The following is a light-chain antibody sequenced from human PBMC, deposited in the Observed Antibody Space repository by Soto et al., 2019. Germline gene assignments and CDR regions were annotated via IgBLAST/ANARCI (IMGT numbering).Light chain of an antibody. Sequence: QSVRTQPASVSGAPGQASTISCTGTSSDVGGYNYVSWYQQHPGKAPKLMIYDVSNRPSGVSNRFSGSKSGNTASLTISGLQAEDEADYYCSSYTSSSTFYVFGTGTKVTVL. J-gene: IGLJ1*01. CDR2: DVS. CDR3: SSYTSSSTFYV. CDR1: SSDVGGYNY. V-gene: IGLV2-14*01.